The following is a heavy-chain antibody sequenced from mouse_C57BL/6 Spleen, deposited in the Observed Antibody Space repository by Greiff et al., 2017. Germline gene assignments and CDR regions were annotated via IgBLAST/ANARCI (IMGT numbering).Heavy chain of an antibody. J-gene: IGHJ4*01. CDR2: INPNNGGT. CDR3: ASLGWDYAMDY. CDR1: GYTFTDYN. Sequence: VQLQQSGPELVQPGASVKMSCKASGYTFTDYNMHWVKQSHGKSLEWIGTINPNNGGTRSNQKFKGKATLTVNKSSSTAYMELRSLTSEDSAVYYCASLGWDYAMDYWCQGTSVTVSS. V-gene: IGHV1-22*01.